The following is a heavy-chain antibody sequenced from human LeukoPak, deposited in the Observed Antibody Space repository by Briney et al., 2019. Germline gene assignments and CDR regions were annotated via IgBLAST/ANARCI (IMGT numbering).Heavy chain of an antibody. J-gene: IGHJ3*02. D-gene: IGHD1-26*01. Sequence: ASVKVSCKASGYTFTSYYMHWVRQAPGQGLEWMGIINPSSGTPSYAQMFQGRVTMTRDTSTSTVYVELSSLRSEDTAVYYCARQKVEWELLPWSAFDIWGQGTMVTVSS. V-gene: IGHV1-46*01. CDR3: ARQKVEWELLPWSAFDI. CDR2: INPSSGTP. CDR1: GYTFTSYY.